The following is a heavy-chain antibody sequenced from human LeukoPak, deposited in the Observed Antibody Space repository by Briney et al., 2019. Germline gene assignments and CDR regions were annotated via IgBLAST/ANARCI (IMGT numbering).Heavy chain of an antibody. CDR1: GYTFTGYY. CDR2: INPNSGGT. Sequence: ASVKVSCKASGYTFTGYYMHWVRQAPGQGLEWMGWINPNSGGTNYAQKFQGRVTMTRDTSISTAYMELSRLRSDDTAVYYCARARVFGPRLSTHLGYWGQGTLVTVSS. CDR3: ARARVFGPRLSTHLGY. D-gene: IGHD3-10*02. V-gene: IGHV1-2*02. J-gene: IGHJ4*02.